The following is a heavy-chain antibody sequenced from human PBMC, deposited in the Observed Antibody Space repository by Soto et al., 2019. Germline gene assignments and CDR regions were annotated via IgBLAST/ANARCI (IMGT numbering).Heavy chain of an antibody. CDR2: ISASSTYI. CDR3: ARGWLRDPWMY. J-gene: IGHJ4*02. CDR1: GFIFSSYT. V-gene: IGHV3-21*01. D-gene: IGHD5-12*01. Sequence: EVQLVELGGARVKPGGSLRLPCAASGFIFSSYTRTWARQAPGKGLGWVSSISASSTYIYYPDSLKGRFTISRDNAYNSLYLQMNSLRAEDTAVYYCARGWLRDPWMYWGQGTLVTVSS.